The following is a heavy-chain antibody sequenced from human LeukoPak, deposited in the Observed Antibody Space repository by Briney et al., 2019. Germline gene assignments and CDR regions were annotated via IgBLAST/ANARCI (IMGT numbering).Heavy chain of an antibody. J-gene: IGHJ4*02. CDR1: GGSISSSNW. Sequence: SETLSLTCAVSGGSISSSNWWSWVRQPPGKGLEWIGEIYHSGSTYYNPSLKSRVTISVDRSKNQFSLKLSSVTAADTAVYYCARVPYDSSGYYFDYWGQGTLVTVSS. V-gene: IGHV4-4*02. CDR3: ARVPYDSSGYYFDY. D-gene: IGHD3-22*01. CDR2: IYHSGST.